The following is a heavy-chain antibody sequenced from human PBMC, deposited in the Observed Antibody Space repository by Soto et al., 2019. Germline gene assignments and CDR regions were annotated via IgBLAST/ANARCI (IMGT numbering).Heavy chain of an antibody. CDR3: ARGRYGDY. CDR1: GYAFTTYG. Sequence: QVHLVQSGAEVKKPGASVKVSCQASGYAFTTYGITWVRQAPGQGLEWMGWISAHNGNTNYAQKLPGRVTVTRDTSTRTAYMELGSLRSDDTAVYYCARGRYGDYWGQGALVTVSS. D-gene: IGHD1-1*01. V-gene: IGHV1-18*01. CDR2: ISAHNGNT. J-gene: IGHJ4*02.